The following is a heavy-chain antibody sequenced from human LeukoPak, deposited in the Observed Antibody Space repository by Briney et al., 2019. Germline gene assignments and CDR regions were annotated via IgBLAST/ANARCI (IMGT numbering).Heavy chain of an antibody. CDR2: IYPGDSDT. CDR1: GYSFTSYW. V-gene: IGHV5-51*01. D-gene: IGHD6-19*01. CDR3: ARSGYSSGWYGVANFDY. J-gene: IGHJ4*02. Sequence: GESLKISCKGSGYSFTSYWIGWVRQMPGKGLEWTRIIYPGDSDTRYSPSFQGQVTISADKSISTAYLQWSSLKASDTAMYYCARSGYSSGWYGVANFDYWGQGTLVTVSS.